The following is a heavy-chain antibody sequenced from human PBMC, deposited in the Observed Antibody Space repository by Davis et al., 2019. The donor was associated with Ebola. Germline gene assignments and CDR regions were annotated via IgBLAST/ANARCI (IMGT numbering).Heavy chain of an antibody. D-gene: IGHD5-24*01. CDR3: ARGTIYYAMDV. V-gene: IGHV4-34*01. CDR1: GGSFSGYY. J-gene: IGHJ6*02. CDR2: INHSGST. Sequence: GSLRLSCAVYGGSFSGYYWSWIRQPPGKGLEWIGEINHSGSTNYNPSLKSRVTISVDTSKNQFSLKLSSVTAADTAVYYCARGTIYYAMDVWGQGTTVTVSS.